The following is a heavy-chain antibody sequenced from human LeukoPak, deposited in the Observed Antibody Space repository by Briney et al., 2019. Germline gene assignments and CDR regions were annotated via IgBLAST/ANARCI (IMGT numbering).Heavy chain of an antibody. CDR3: AKDLRPDISTGSPFDY. Sequence: GGSLRLSCAASGFTFSRYDMSWVRQAPGKGLEWLSVISGSGGRTYYADSVKGRFTVSRDNSKNTLYLQMYSLRAEDTAVFYCAKDLRPDISTGSPFDYWGQGTLVTVSS. CDR2: ISGSGGRT. CDR1: GFTFSRYD. J-gene: IGHJ4*02. D-gene: IGHD3-9*01. V-gene: IGHV3-23*01.